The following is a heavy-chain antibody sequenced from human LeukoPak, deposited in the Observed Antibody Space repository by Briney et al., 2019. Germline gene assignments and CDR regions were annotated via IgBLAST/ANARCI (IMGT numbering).Heavy chain of an antibody. D-gene: IGHD5-18*01. J-gene: IGHJ4*02. Sequence: ASVKVSCKASGGTFSSYAISWVRQAPGQGLEWMGRIIPILGIANYAQKFQGRVTITADKSTSTAYMELSSLRSEDPAVYYCAPLSVDTAMVSRFSDYWGQGTLVTVSS. V-gene: IGHV1-69*04. CDR2: IIPILGIA. CDR1: GGTFSSYA. CDR3: APLSVDTAMVSRFSDY.